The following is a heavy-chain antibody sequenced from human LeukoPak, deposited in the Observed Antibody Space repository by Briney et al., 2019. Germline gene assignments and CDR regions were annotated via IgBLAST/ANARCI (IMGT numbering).Heavy chain of an antibody. CDR1: GFTFSSYG. V-gene: IGHV3-49*04. CDR2: IRSKAYGGTT. Sequence: GGSLRLSCAASGFTFSSYGMHWVRQAPGKGLEWVGFIRSKAYGGTTEYAASVKGRFTISRDDSKSIACLQMNSLKTEDTAVYYCTREEWEITGGFDPWGQGTLVTVSS. CDR3: TREEWEITGGFDP. J-gene: IGHJ5*02. D-gene: IGHD1-26*01.